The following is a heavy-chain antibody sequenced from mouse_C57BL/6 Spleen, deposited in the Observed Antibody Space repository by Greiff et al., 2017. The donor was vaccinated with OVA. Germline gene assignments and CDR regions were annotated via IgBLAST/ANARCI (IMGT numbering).Heavy chain of an antibody. CDR1: GYTFTDYE. CDR3: TRESKLGRAYWYFDV. CDR2: IDPETGGT. Sequence: VQLQQSGAELVRPGASVTLSCTASGYTFTDYEMHWVKQTPVHGLEWIGAIDPETGGTAYNQKFKGKAILTADKSSSTAYMELRSLTSEDSAVYYCTRESKLGRAYWYFDVWGTGTTVTVSS. V-gene: IGHV1-15*01. J-gene: IGHJ1*03. D-gene: IGHD4-1*01.